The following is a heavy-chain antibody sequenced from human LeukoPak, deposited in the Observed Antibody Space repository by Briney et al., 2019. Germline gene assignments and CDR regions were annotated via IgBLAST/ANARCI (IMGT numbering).Heavy chain of an antibody. CDR1: GYSFTSYW. J-gene: IGHJ6*03. D-gene: IGHD3-3*01. Sequence: GESLKISCKGSGYSFTSYWIGWVRQMPGKGLEWMGIIYPGDSDTRYSPSFQGQVTISADKSISTAYLQWSSLKASDTAMYYCARQAFEVGGYDFWSGPGGYYYMDVWGKGTTVTVSS. V-gene: IGHV5-51*01. CDR3: ARQAFEVGGYDFWSGPGGYYYMDV. CDR2: IYPGDSDT.